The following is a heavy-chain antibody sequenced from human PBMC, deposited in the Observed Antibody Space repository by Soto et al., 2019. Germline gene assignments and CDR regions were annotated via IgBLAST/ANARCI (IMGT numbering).Heavy chain of an antibody. V-gene: IGHV4-31*01. Sequence: QVQLQESGPGLVKPSQTLSLTCTVSGGSISSGGYYWSWIRQHPGKGLEWIGYVHYSGSTYYNPSVKXXAXIXXDTSKNQFSLRLTSVTAADTAVYYCARPTGNRFDSWGQGSLVTVSS. D-gene: IGHD1-1*01. J-gene: IGHJ4*02. CDR3: ARPTGNRFDS. CDR2: VHYSGST. CDR1: GGSISSGGYY.